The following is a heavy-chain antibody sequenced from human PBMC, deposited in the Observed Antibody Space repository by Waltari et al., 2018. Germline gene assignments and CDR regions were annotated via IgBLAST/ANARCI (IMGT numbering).Heavy chain of an antibody. CDR3: ARGWLQVAPPYYYYMDV. D-gene: IGHD6-19*01. CDR2: INPNASP. J-gene: IGHJ6*03. Sequence: QVQLLQWGAGLLKPSETLSLTCAVYGGSFSGYYWSWLRQLPGKGLEWLGEINPNASPDYSPTLKMRATISIETSKNQFSLKLDAVTAADTGVYYCARGWLQVAPPYYYYMDVWDRGTAVTVSS. V-gene: IGHV4-34*01. CDR1: GGSFSGYY.